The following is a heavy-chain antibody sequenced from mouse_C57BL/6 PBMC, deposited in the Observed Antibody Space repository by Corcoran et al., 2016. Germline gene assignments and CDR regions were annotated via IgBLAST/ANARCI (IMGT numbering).Heavy chain of an antibody. Sequence: QVQLQQSGAELARPGASVKLSCKASGYTFTSYGISWVKQRTGQGLEWIGEIYPRSGNTYYNEKFKGKATLTADKSSSTAYMELRSLTSEDSAVYFCARGVYYGNRYFDVWGTGTTVTVSS. CDR3: ARGVYYGNRYFDV. CDR2: IYPRSGNT. J-gene: IGHJ1*03. D-gene: IGHD2-1*01. V-gene: IGHV1-81*01. CDR1: GYTFTSYG.